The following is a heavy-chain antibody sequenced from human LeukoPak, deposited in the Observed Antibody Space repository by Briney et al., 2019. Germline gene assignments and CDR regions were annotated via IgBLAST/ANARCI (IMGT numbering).Heavy chain of an antibody. CDR1: GGSISSSSYY. CDR2: IDYSGNT. D-gene: IGHD4-17*01. Sequence: PSETLSLTCTVSGGSISSSSYYWGWIRQPPGKGLEWIGSIDYSGNTYYNPSLKSRVTILIDTSKNQFSLKLTSVTAADTAVHYCAREGAAYGDYVRLHYWGQGTLVAASS. V-gene: IGHV4-39*07. J-gene: IGHJ4*02. CDR3: AREGAAYGDYVRLHY.